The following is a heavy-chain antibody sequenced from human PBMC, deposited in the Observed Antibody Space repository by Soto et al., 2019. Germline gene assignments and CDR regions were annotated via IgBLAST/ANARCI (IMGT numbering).Heavy chain of an antibody. CDR3: ATYFRYFEN. CDR2: ISGTASRT. Sequence: SVGSVRLSCACSGFTPTTTPLSCVRQPPGKGLEWVTTISGTASRTYYVDSVKGRFFISRDNSKNTVTLQMNNLTLDDTAVYYCATYFRYFENWGQGTRVTVSS. D-gene: IGHD3-9*01. CDR1: GFTPTTTP. J-gene: IGHJ4*02. V-gene: IGHV3-23*01.